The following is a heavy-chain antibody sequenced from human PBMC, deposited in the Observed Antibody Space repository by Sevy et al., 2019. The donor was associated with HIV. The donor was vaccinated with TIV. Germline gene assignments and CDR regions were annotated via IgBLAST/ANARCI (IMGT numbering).Heavy chain of an antibody. Sequence: GGSLRLSCAASGFTFSDYYMSWIRQAPGKGLEWVSYISSSGSTIYYADSVKGRFTISRDNAKNSLYLQMNSLRAEHTAVYYCARAAAGFDYYGMDVWGQGTTVTVSS. D-gene: IGHD6-13*01. CDR2: ISSSGSTI. CDR1: GFTFSDYY. V-gene: IGHV3-11*01. CDR3: ARAAAGFDYYGMDV. J-gene: IGHJ6*02.